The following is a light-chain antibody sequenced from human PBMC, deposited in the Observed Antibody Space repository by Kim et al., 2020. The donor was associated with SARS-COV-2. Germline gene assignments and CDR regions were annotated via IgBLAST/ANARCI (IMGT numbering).Light chain of an antibody. CDR1: RSISSY. CDR2: GSS. J-gene: IGKJ5*01. Sequence: SPDETAPPSCTARRSISSYSAWYQQTPRPPPRVLIYGSSGRATGIPARFSGSGSGTDFTLTISILPSEVFAVYYCQHYACCLAFGQGTRLEIK. CDR3: QHYACCLA. V-gene: IGKV3-15*01.